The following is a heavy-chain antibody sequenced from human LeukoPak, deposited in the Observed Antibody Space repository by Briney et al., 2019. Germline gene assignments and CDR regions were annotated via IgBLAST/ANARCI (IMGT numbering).Heavy chain of an antibody. V-gene: IGHV4-39*01. D-gene: IGHD3-22*01. CDR1: GGSISSSSYY. J-gene: IGHJ4*02. CDR3: GVVITAFDY. Sequence: PETLSETFTVSGGSISSSSYYWGWIRQPPGKGLEWIGSIYYSGRSHYNPSLKSRVTISVDTSKNQFSLKLSSVTAADTAVYYCGVVITAFDYWGQGTLVTVSA. CDR2: IYYSGRS.